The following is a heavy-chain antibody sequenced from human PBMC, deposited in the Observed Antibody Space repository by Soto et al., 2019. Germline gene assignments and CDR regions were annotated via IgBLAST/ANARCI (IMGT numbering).Heavy chain of an antibody. D-gene: IGHD3-16*02. CDR2: INHSGST. CDR3: ARGGYDYVWGSYRYPRLDY. V-gene: IGHV4-34*01. CDR1: GGSFSGYY. J-gene: IGHJ4*02. Sequence: SETLSLTCAVYGGSFSGYYWSWIRQPPGKGLEWIGEINHSGSTNYNPSLKSRVTISVDTSKNQFSLKLSSVTAADTAVYYCARGGYDYVWGSYRYPRLDYWGQGTLVTVSS.